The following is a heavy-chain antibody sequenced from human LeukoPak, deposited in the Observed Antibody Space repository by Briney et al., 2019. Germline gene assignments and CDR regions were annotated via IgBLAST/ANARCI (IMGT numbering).Heavy chain of an antibody. CDR2: IWYDGSTK. CDR1: GFTLSGCG. J-gene: IGHJ3*01. CDR3: ARDFGDGSGYHDAFDV. D-gene: IGHD3-22*01. V-gene: IGHV3-33*01. Sequence: PGGPLRLSCAASGFTLSGCGMHWVRQAPGKGLDWVAVIWYDGSTKYYADSVKGRFNISRDKSKNTLYLQMNSLRAEDTAVYYCARDFGDGSGYHDAFDVWGQGTMVTVSS.